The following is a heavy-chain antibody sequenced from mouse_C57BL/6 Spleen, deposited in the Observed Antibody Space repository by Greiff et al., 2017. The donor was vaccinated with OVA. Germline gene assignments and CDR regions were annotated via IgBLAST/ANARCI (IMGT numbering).Heavy chain of an antibody. CDR3: ATYDSNSAGFAY. Sequence: EVQLQQSGPELVKPGASVKISCKASGYTFTDYYMNWVKQSHGKSLEWIGDINPNNGGTSYNQKFKGKATLTVDKSSSTAYLEIRSLTSEDSAVYYCATYDSNSAGFAYWGQGTLVTVSA. D-gene: IGHD2-5*01. CDR2: INPNNGGT. V-gene: IGHV1-26*01. J-gene: IGHJ3*01. CDR1: GYTFTDYY.